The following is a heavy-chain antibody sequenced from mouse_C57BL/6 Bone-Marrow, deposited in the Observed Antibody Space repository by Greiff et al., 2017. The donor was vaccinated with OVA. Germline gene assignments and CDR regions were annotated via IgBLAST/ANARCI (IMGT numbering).Heavy chain of an antibody. CDR1: GFTFSSYA. CDR2: ISDGGSYT. Sequence: EVQGVESGGGLVKPGGSLKLSCAASGFTFSSYAMSWVRQTPEKRLEWVATISDGGSYTYYPDNVKGRFTISRDNAKNNLYLQMSHLKSEDTAMYCGAMGVVATDYWGQGTTLTVSS. D-gene: IGHD1-1*01. V-gene: IGHV5-4*01. J-gene: IGHJ2*01. CDR3: AMGVVATDY.